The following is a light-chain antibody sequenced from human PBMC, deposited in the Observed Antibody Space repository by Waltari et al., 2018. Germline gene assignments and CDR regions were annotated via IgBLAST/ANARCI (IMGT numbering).Light chain of an antibody. CDR2: ATS. CDR3: QQANSFPIT. Sequence: DIQMTQSPSSVSASVGDRVTMTCRASQDIRNWLAWYQQKPGKAPNLLIYATSSLQTVVPSRFSGSGSGTEFTLTISSLQPEDFATYYCQQANSFPITFGPGTKVDFK. CDR1: QDIRNW. J-gene: IGKJ3*01. V-gene: IGKV1-12*01.